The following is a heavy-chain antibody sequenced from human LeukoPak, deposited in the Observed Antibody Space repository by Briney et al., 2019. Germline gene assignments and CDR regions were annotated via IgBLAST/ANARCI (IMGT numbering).Heavy chain of an antibody. Sequence: GASVKVSCKASGYTFTGYYMHWVRQAPGQGLEWMGWINPNSGGTNYAQKFQGRVTMTRDTSISTAYMELSRLRSDDTPVYYCARDSVVAAAGSDYWGQGTLVTVSS. D-gene: IGHD6-13*01. CDR2: INPNSGGT. CDR3: ARDSVVAAAGSDY. V-gene: IGHV1-2*02. CDR1: GYTFTGYY. J-gene: IGHJ4*02.